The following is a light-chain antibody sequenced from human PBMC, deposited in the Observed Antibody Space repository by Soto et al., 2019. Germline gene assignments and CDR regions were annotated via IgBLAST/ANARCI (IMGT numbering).Light chain of an antibody. J-gene: IGLJ2*01. V-gene: IGLV2-14*01. CDR3: SSYTSSSSLVV. CDR2: DVS. Sequence: QSALTQPASASGSPGQSITISCTGTSSDVGGYNYVSWYQQHPGKAPKLMIYDVSNRPSGVSNRFSGSKSGNTASLTISGLGAEAEAEYYCSSYTSSSSLVVFGGGTKLTVL. CDR1: SSDVGGYNY.